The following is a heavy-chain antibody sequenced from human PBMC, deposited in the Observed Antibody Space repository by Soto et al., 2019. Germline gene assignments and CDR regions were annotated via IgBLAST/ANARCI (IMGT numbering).Heavy chain of an antibody. CDR1: GFTFSSYG. V-gene: IGHV3-33*01. CDR3: ARVSLTFGGVIDY. CDR2: IWYDGSNK. Sequence: GGSLRLSCAASGFTFSSYGMHWVRQAPGKGLEWVAVIWYDGSNKYYADSVKGRFTISRDNSKNTLYLQMNSLRAEDTAVYYCARVSLTFGGVIDYWGQGTLVTVSS. J-gene: IGHJ4*02. D-gene: IGHD3-16*01.